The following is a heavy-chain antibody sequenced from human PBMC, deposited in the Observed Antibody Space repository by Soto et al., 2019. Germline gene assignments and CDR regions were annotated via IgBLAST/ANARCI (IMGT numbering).Heavy chain of an antibody. J-gene: IGHJ4*02. CDR3: VRDHIWSFDY. D-gene: IGHD3-10*01. V-gene: IGHV3-48*01. CDR2: ISLSGSDM. CDR1: GFTFSNAW. Sequence: GGSLRLSCAASGFTFSNAWMNWVRQAPGKGLEWVSYISLSGSDMYYAGSVKGRLTISRDNAKNSLSLQMNSLRAEDTAVYYCVRDHIWSFDYWGQGTPVTVSS.